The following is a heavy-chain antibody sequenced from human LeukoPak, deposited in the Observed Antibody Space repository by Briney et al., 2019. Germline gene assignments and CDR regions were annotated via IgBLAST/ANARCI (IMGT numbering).Heavy chain of an antibody. CDR1: GGSISNSNYY. Sequence: SETLSLTCTVSGGSISNSNYYWGWIRQPPGKELEWCGEMFYAGTTYYNPSLKRRLAIAVDTTKNQFSLKLSSVTAADTAGYYCARSFGSGTQSWYYDLLGRGTLVTVSS. CDR2: MFYAGTT. J-gene: IGHJ2*01. D-gene: IGHD3-10*01. V-gene: IGHV4-39*01. CDR3: ARSFGSGTQSWYYDL.